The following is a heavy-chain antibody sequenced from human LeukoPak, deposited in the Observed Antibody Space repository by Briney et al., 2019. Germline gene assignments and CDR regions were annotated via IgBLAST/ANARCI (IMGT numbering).Heavy chain of an antibody. CDR2: INPSGGST. J-gene: IGHJ3*02. V-gene: IGHV1-46*01. Sequence: ASVRVSCKASGYTFTSYYMHWVRQAPGQGLEWMGIINPSGGSTSYAQKFQGRVTMTRDMSTSTVYMELSSLRSEDTAVYYCARDGKSLGHAFDIWGQGTMVTVSS. CDR3: ARDGKSLGHAFDI. D-gene: IGHD1-26*01. CDR1: GYTFTSYY.